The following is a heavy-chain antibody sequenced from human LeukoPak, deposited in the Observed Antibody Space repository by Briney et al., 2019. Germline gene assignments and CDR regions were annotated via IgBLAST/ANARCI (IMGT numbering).Heavy chain of an antibody. CDR1: GFTFSNYS. D-gene: IGHD2-15*01. CDR3: ARDYCSGPKCYFIDY. Sequence: GGSLRLSCAASGFTFSNYSMNWVRQAPGKGLEWGSYTTSSSTVYYAGSVKGRFTISRDNAKNSLFLQMNSLRAEDTAVYYCARDYCSGPKCYFIDYWGQGALVTVSS. J-gene: IGHJ4*02. V-gene: IGHV3-48*04. CDR2: TTSSSTV.